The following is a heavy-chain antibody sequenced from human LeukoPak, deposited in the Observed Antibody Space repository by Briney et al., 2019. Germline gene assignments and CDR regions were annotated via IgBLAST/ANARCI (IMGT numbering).Heavy chain of an antibody. V-gene: IGHV1-18*01. CDR1: GYTFTSYG. Sequence: ASVKVSCKASGYTFTSYGISWVRQAPGQGLEWMGWISACNGNTNYAQKLQGRVTMTTDTSTSTAYMELRSLRSDDTAVYYCARNVGPRVYYDSSGYYTLGAFDIGGKGKMVTVS. J-gene: IGHJ3*02. CDR3: ARNVGPRVYYDSSGYYTLGAFDI. D-gene: IGHD3-22*01. CDR2: ISACNGNT.